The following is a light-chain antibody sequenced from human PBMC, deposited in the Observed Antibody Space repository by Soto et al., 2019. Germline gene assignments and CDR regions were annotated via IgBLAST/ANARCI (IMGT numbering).Light chain of an antibody. CDR3: QQPYKTSLSS. V-gene: IGKV1-39*01. J-gene: IGKJ2*01. CDR2: GAS. CDR1: QRIDNF. Sequence: DIQMTQSPSFLSASVGDRVNITCRASQRIDNFLNWYQQKPGKAPKLLIYGASSLQSGVPSRFSGSGSGTDFTLTITSLQPEDSATYHCQQPYKTSLSSFGQGTKVEIK.